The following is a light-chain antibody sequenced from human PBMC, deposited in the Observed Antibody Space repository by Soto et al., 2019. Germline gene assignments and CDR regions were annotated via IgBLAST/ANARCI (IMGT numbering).Light chain of an antibody. V-gene: IGLV4-69*01. CDR3: QSWGTGPWV. CDR1: SGHSSYA. CDR2: VNSDGSH. Sequence: QPVLTQSPSASASLGASVKVTCTLNSGHSSYAIAWHQQQPERGPRFLMKVNSDGSHSKGDGIPDRFSGSSSGAERYLTISSLQSEDEADYYCQSWGTGPWVFGGGTKLTVL. J-gene: IGLJ3*02.